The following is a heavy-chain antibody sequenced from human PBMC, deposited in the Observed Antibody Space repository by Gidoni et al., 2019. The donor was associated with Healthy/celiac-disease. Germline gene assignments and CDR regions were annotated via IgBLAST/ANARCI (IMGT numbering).Heavy chain of an antibody. CDR3: ESDGWNTAMVPGWFDP. CDR1: GCTFSSHT. V-gene: IGHV1-69*02. CDR2: IIPILGIA. D-gene: IGHD5-18*01. J-gene: IGHJ5*02. Sequence: QVQLVQSGAEVKKPGSSVKVPCKASGCTFSSHTISWVRQAPGQRLEWMGRIIPILGIANYAQKVQGRVTITADKSTRTAYMELSSLRSEDTAVYYCESDGWNTAMVPGWFDPWGQGTLVTVSS.